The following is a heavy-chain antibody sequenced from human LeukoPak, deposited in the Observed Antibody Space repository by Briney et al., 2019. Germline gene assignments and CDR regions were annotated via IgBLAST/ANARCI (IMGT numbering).Heavy chain of an antibody. CDR3: ASGGMGARKYYSDPFHY. V-gene: IGHV3-53*01. J-gene: IGHJ4*02. CDR1: GFTVSSNY. Sequence: GGSLRLTCAASGFTVSSNYMSWVRQAPGKGLEWVSILYSAGSTYYADSVRGRFTISRDSSKNTVCLQMNSLRFEDTAVYYCASGGMGARKYYSDPFHYWGQGTLVTVSS. CDR2: LYSAGST. D-gene: IGHD3-16*01.